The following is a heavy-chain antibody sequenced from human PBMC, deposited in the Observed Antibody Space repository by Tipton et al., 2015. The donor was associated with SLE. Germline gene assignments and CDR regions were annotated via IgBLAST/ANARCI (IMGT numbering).Heavy chain of an antibody. CDR1: GFTFSSYD. Sequence: GSLRLSCAASGFTFSSYDIHWVRQATGKGLEWVSAIGTAGDTYYPGSVKGRFTISRENAKNSLYLQMNSLRAGDTAVYYCAREKQPRGAFDYWGQGTLVTVPS. CDR3: AREKQPRGAFDY. V-gene: IGHV3-13*01. CDR2: IGTAGDT. D-gene: IGHD6-13*01. J-gene: IGHJ4*02.